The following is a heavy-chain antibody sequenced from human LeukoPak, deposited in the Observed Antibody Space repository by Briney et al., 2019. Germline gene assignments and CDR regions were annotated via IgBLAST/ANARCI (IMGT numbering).Heavy chain of an antibody. CDR1: GFTFSSYA. J-gene: IGHJ6*03. CDR3: AKVGDCTNGVCYYYYYMDV. D-gene: IGHD2-8*01. CDR2: ISGSGGST. Sequence: GGSLRLSCAASGFTFSSYAMSCVPQAPGKRLEWVSAISGSGGSTYYADSVKGRFTISRDNSKNTLYLQMNSLRAEDTAVYYCAKVGDCTNGVCYYYYYMDVWGKGTTVTVSS. V-gene: IGHV3-23*01.